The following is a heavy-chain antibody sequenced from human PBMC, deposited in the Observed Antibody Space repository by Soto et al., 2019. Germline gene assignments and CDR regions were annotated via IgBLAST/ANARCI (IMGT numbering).Heavy chain of an antibody. CDR1: GGTFSSDS. J-gene: IGHJ4*02. Sequence: QVQLVQSGAEVKKPGSSVKVSCKASGGTFSSDSFSWVRQAPGQGLEWMGGIIPMFDTPSYAQKFQDRVTITAHESTSTAYMQLSSLRSGDTDVYYCARSGGLDRDFNYWGQGSLVTVSS. CDR3: ARSGGLDRDFNY. CDR2: IIPMFDTP. D-gene: IGHD2-15*01. V-gene: IGHV1-69*12.